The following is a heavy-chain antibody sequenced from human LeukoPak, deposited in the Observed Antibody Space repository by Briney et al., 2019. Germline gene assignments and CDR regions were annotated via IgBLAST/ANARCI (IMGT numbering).Heavy chain of an antibody. J-gene: IGHJ4*02. D-gene: IGHD6-13*01. CDR2: IRFDGSNK. Sequence: PGGSLRLSCAASRFTFSNYGMHWVRQAPGKGLEWVAFIRFDGSNKNYADSVKGRFTISRDNSKNTLYLQMNSLRAEDTAVHYCAKKGRSSWYHFDYWGQGTLVTVSS. CDR3: AKKGRSSWYHFDY. V-gene: IGHV3-30*02. CDR1: RFTFSNYG.